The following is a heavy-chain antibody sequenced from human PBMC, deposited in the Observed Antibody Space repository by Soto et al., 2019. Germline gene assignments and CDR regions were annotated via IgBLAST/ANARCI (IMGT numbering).Heavy chain of an antibody. V-gene: IGHV2-26*01. CDR2: IFSNDEK. Sequence: KPTETLTLTCTVSGFSLSNARMGVSWIRQPPGKALEWLAHIFSNDEKSYSTSLKSRLTISKATSKSPVGLTLTHIDPVHTATYDCARIQGVAVAGARGWFDPCGQGTLLTVPS. CDR1: GFSLSNARMG. D-gene: IGHD6-19*01. J-gene: IGHJ5*02. CDR3: ARIQGVAVAGARGWFDP.